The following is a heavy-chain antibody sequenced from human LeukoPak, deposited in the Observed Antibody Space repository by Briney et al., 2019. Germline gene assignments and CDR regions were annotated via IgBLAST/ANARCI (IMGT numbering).Heavy chain of an antibody. J-gene: IGHJ3*02. CDR1: GFTFRDYV. V-gene: IGHV3-13*01. Sequence: AGGSLRLSCAASGFTFRDYVMHWVRQVPGRGLEWVSAIGIRDDTHYPDSVKGRFTISRENAKNSLYLQMNTLRDGDAAMYYCIRGGIRVSGIDAFDIWGQGTMVTVSS. D-gene: IGHD5/OR15-5a*01. CDR2: IGIRDDT. CDR3: IRGGIRVSGIDAFDI.